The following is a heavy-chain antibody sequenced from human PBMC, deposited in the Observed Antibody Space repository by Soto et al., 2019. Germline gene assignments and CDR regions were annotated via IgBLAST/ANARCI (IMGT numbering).Heavy chain of an antibody. Sequence: QVELVESRGGVVQPGRSLRLSCAASGFTFSSYGMHWVRQAPGKGLEWVAVISYDGSNKYYADSVKGRFTISRDNSKNTLYLQMNSLIAEDTAVYYCAHSPPDFWSGPRGGERDYYYGMDVWGQGTTVTVSS. CDR2: ISYDGSNK. J-gene: IGHJ6*02. V-gene: IGHV3-30*03. CDR1: GFTFSSYG. D-gene: IGHD3-3*01. CDR3: AHSPPDFWSGPRGGERDYYYGMDV.